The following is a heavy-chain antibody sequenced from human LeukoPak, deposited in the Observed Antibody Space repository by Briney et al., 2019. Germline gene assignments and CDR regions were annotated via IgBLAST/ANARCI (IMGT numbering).Heavy chain of an antibody. V-gene: IGHV3-30*18. CDR3: AKGVGNPAYYFDY. Sequence: PGGSLRLSCAASGFTFSSYGMHWVRQAPGKGLEWVAVISYDGSNKYYADSVKGRFTISRDNSKNTLYLQMNSLRAEDTAVYYCAKGVGNPAYYFDYWGQGTLVTVSS. CDR1: GFTFSSYG. J-gene: IGHJ4*02. CDR2: ISYDGSNK. D-gene: IGHD2/OR15-2a*01.